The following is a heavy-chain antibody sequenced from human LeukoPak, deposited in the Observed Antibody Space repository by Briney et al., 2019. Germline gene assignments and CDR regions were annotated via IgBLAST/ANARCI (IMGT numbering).Heavy chain of an antibody. D-gene: IGHD3-10*01. CDR1: GDSTSSDY. Sequence: PPETLSLTCTVSGDSTSSDYWSWVRHPPEEGLEWVGYIYYSGSTKFNPSLKSRDTMSLDTSKSQCSLKLNSLSPPDTAVCYFARDRPSGSGSSFSLGMDVWGQGTTVTVSS. V-gene: IGHV4-59*01. CDR3: ARDRPSGSGSSFSLGMDV. CDR2: IYYSGST. J-gene: IGHJ6*02.